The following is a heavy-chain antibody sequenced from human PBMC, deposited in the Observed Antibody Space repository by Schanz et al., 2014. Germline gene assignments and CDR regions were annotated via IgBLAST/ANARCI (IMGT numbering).Heavy chain of an antibody. CDR3: AREVGLYDRGWFDP. CDR1: GYTFTSYD. D-gene: IGHD3-22*01. CDR2: ISAYNGNT. J-gene: IGHJ5*02. Sequence: VQLVQSGAEVKRPGASVRVSCKASGYTFTSYDFNWVRQAPGQGLEWMGWISAYNGNTNYAQKLQGRVTITADKSSDTAYMELSSLRSEDTAVYYCAREVGLYDRGWFDPWGQGTLVTVSS. V-gene: IGHV1-18*01.